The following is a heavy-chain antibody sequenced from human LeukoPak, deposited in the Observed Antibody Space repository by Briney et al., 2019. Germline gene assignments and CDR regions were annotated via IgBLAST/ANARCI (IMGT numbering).Heavy chain of an antibody. CDR3: AKVRSRIAAAGTSVYYFDY. D-gene: IGHD6-13*01. J-gene: IGHJ4*02. CDR2: ISGSGGST. CDR1: GFTFSSYA. V-gene: IGHV3-23*01. Sequence: GGSLRLSCAASGFTFSSYAMSWVRQAPGKGLEWVSAISGSGGSTYYAASVKGRFTISRDNSKNTLYLQMNSLRAEDTAVYYCAKVRSRIAAAGTSVYYFDYWGQGTLVTVSS.